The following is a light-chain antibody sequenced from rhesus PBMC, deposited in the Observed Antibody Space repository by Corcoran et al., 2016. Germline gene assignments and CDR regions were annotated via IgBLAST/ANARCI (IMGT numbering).Light chain of an antibody. CDR2: FAN. J-gene: IGKJ2*01. CDR3: QQGYTTPYS. Sequence: DIQMSQSPSSLSASVGDRVTITCRASQDISSHLNWYQQKPGKAPKLLIYFANNLDSGVPSMFSGSGSGTDYTLTISSLQPEDCATYYCQQGYTTPYSFGQGTKVEI. CDR1: QDISSH. V-gene: IGKV1-32*03.